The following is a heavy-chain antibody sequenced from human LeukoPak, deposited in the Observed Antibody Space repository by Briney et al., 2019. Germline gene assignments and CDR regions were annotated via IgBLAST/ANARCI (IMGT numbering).Heavy chain of an antibody. CDR1: GFTFSAYA. CDR2: ISNNGGSS. CDR3: VKITSVTGGDC. D-gene: IGHD1-14*01. V-gene: IGHV3-64D*09. Sequence: GGSLRLSCSAPGFTFSAYAMYWVRQAPGKGLEHVSGISNNGGSSFYADSVKGRFTISRDNSKDTLYLQMSSLRAEDTAVYYCVKITSVTGGDCWGQGTRLTVSS. J-gene: IGHJ4*02.